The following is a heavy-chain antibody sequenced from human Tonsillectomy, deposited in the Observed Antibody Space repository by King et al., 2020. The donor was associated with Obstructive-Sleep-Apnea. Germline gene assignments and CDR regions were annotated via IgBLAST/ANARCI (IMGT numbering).Heavy chain of an antibody. V-gene: IGHV1-46*03. D-gene: IGHD2/OR15-2a*01. CDR2: INPSGGST. CDR1: GYTFTSYY. J-gene: IGHJ3*02. CDR3: ARVPGNIHNAFDI. Sequence: QLVQSGAEVKKPGASVKVSCKASGYTFTSYYMHWVRQAPGQGLEWMGIINPSGGSTSYAQKFQGRVTMTRDTSTSTVYMERSSLRSGETAVYYCARVPGNIHNAFDIWGQGTMVTVSS.